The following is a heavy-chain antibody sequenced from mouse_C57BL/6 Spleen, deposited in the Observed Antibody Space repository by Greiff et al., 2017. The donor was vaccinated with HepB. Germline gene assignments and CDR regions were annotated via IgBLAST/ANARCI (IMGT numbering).Heavy chain of an antibody. V-gene: IGHV1-72*01. J-gene: IGHJ1*03. CDR1: GYTFTSYW. CDR2: IDPNSGGT. D-gene: IGHD1-1*01. Sequence: VKQSCKASGYTFTSYWMHWGKQRPGRGLEWIGRIDPNSGGTKYNEKFKSKATLTVDKPSSTAYMQLSSLTSEDSAVYYCASPYYYGSSPWYFDVWGTRTTVTVSS. CDR3: ASPYYYGSSPWYFDV.